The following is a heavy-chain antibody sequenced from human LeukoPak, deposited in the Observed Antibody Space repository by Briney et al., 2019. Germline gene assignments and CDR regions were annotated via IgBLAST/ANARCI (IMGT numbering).Heavy chain of an antibody. D-gene: IGHD3-16*02. CDR3: ARRYDYVWGSYRSKTRFDY. J-gene: IGHJ4*02. V-gene: IGHV4-34*01. Sequence: SETLSLTCAVYGGSFSGYYWSWIRQPPGKGLGWIGEINHSGSTNYNPSLKSRITISVDTSKNQFSLKLSSVTAADTAVYYCARRYDYVWGSYRSKTRFDYWGQGTLVTVSS. CDR2: INHSGST. CDR1: GGSFSGYY.